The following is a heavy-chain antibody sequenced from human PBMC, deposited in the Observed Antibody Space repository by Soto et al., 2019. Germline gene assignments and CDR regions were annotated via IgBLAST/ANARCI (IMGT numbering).Heavy chain of an antibody. Sequence: QVQLQQWGAGLLKPSETLSLTCAVYGGSFSPYFWSWIGQPPGKGLGWIGDINHSGSTNYNPSPTRRATLSVDTSKNQLSLKLTSVTAADTAVYYCARLASGWQYYYFDFWGRGTPVTVSS. V-gene: IGHV4-34*01. CDR1: GGSFSPYF. J-gene: IGHJ2*01. D-gene: IGHD6-19*01. CDR2: INHSGST. CDR3: ARLASGWQYYYFDF.